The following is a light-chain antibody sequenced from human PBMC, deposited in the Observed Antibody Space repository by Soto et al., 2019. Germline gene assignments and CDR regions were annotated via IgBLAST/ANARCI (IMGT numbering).Light chain of an antibody. CDR1: SSDVGSYNL. CDR3: CSYADSDTYV. J-gene: IGLJ1*01. CDR2: EGS. Sequence: QSALTQPASVSGSPGPSITISCTGTSSDVGSYNLVSWYQHHPGKAPKLMIYEGSKRPSGVSDRFSGSKSGNTASLTISGLQAEDEADYYCCSYADSDTYVFGTGTKV. V-gene: IGLV2-23*01.